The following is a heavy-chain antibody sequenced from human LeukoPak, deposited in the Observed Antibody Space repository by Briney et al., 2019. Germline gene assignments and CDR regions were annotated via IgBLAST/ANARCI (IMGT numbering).Heavy chain of an antibody. CDR3: AKSNLKRYSYDLGRLHRQYYFDY. D-gene: IGHD5-18*01. CDR1: GFTFSTSW. Sequence: GGSLRLSCSASGFTFSTSWMSWVRQAPGKGLEWVSGIKGGFTISIDNSQNTLYLQMNSVRAEDTAVYYCAKSNLKRYSYDLGRLHRQYYFDYWGQGTLVTVSS. V-gene: IGHV3-23*01. J-gene: IGHJ4*02. CDR2: I.